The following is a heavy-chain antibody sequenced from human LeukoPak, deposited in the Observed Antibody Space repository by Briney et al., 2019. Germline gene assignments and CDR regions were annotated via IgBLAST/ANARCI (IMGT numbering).Heavy chain of an antibody. Sequence: GGSLRLSCAASGFIFINYAMNWVRQAPGKGLEWVADIDNDGGETYYTDSVKGRFTISRDNSKNTPYLQMNSLRAEDTALYYCAKSGGRWSHFDYGGQGTLVTVSS. V-gene: IGHV3-23*01. CDR2: IDNDGGET. CDR3: AKSGGRWSHFDY. CDR1: GFIFINYA. D-gene: IGHD2-15*01. J-gene: IGHJ4*02.